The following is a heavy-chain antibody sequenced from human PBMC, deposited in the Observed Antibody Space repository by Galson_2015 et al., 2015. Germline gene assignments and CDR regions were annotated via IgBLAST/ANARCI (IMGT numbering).Heavy chain of an antibody. CDR3: ARGYCSGGSCHLGWYLDL. CDR2: MNPNSGNT. V-gene: IGHV1-8*01. D-gene: IGHD2-15*01. CDR1: GYTFINYD. J-gene: IGHJ2*01. Sequence: SVKVSCKASGYTFINYDINWVRQATGQGLEWMGWMNPNSGNTDYAQKFQGRVTMTRNTSIGTAYMELSSLRSDDTAVYFCARGYCSGGSCHLGWYLDLWGRGTLVTVFS.